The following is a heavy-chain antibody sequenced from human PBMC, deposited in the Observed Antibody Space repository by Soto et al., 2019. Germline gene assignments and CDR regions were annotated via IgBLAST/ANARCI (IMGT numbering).Heavy chain of an antibody. D-gene: IGHD1-26*01. Sequence: GGSLGLSCAASGFTFSSYSMNWVRQAPGKGLEWVSSISSSSRHIYYADSVKGRFTISRDNAKNSLYLQMNSLRAEDTAMYFCARDPSDLWEPDQYFPHWGQGTLVTSPQ. J-gene: IGHJ1*01. CDR2: ISSSSRHI. V-gene: IGHV3-21*01. CDR1: GFTFSSYS. CDR3: ARDPSDLWEPDQYFPH.